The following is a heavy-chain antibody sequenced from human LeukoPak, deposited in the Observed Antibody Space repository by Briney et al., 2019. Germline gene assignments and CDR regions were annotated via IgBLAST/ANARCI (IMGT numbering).Heavy chain of an antibody. Sequence: SETLSLTCTVSGGSISSSSYYWGWIRQPPGKGLEWIGSIYYSGSTYYNPSLKSRVTMSVDTSKNQFSLKLSSVTAADTAVYYCARAQFGELSYWGQGTLVTVSS. V-gene: IGHV4-39*01. D-gene: IGHD3-10*01. CDR2: IYYSGST. CDR3: ARAQFGELSY. J-gene: IGHJ4*02. CDR1: GGSISSSSYY.